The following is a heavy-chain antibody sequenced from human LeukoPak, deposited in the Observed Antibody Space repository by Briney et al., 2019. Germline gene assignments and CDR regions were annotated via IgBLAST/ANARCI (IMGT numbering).Heavy chain of an antibody. CDR3: TRDPRLVDY. J-gene: IGHJ4*02. CDR1: GFSFSDFY. V-gene: IGHV3-11*01. CDR2: ISGSGSDI. Sequence: GGSLRLSCEASGFSFSDFYMIWLRQAPGKGLEWVSYISGSGSDINYADSVKGRFTISRDNAENSLYLQMNSLRAEDTAMYYCTRDPRLVDYWGQGTLVTVSS.